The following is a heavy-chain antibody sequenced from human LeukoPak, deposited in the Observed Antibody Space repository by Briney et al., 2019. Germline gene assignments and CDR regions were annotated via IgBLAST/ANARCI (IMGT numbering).Heavy chain of an antibody. CDR1: GGSISSYY. J-gene: IGHJ4*02. V-gene: IGHV4-59*01. D-gene: IGHD6-19*01. Sequence: SETLSLTCTVSGGSISSYYWSWIRQPPGKGLEWIGYIYYSGSTNYNPSLKSRVTISVDTSKNQFSLKLSSVTAADTAAYYCARHPAHSSGWYDYWGQGTLVTVSS. CDR2: IYYSGST. CDR3: ARHPAHSSGWYDY.